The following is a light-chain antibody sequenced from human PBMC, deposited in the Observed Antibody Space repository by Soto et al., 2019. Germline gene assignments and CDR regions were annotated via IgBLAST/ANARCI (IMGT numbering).Light chain of an antibody. CDR1: IRDVGGYSY. Sequence: QSALTQPASLSGSPGQSITISCTGTIRDVGGYSYVSWYQQHAGKAPNLMIYEVSNRPSWVSNSFSGSKSGNTASLTISGLQAEDEADYYCSSYTSSSIDYVFGTGTKLTVL. J-gene: IGLJ1*01. CDR2: EVS. V-gene: IGLV2-14*01. CDR3: SSYTSSSIDYV.